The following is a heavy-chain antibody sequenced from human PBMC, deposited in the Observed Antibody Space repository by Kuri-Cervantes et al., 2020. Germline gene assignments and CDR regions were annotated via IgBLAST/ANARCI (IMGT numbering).Heavy chain of an antibody. D-gene: IGHD2-15*01. J-gene: IGHJ4*02. V-gene: IGHV4-34*01. CDR3: ARILAYCSGGLCHDGQVDY. CDR2: INYRGKT. Sequence: ESLKTSREVLGGYFRGYYCGWIRQGPSAGRDLECLGEINYRGKTNYNPSLNNRLTIPLDTSKNQFSLNLKSVTGADTSMYYCARILAYCSGGLCHDGQVDYWGQGTLVTVSS. CDR1: GGYFRGYY.